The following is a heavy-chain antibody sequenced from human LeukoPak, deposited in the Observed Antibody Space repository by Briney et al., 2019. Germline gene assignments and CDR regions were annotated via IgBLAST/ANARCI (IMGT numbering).Heavy chain of an antibody. D-gene: IGHD3-10*01. CDR2: IKPDGSEK. V-gene: IGHV3-7*01. CDR3: AGSFGDVKNF. CDR1: GFNFRDHW. Sequence: GGSLRLSCAGSGFNFRDHWMSWLRQAPGKGPEWVAHIKPDGSEKYYVDSVKGRFIISRDDARNSLSLQMNSLRAEDTAVYYCAGSFGDVKNFWGQGTPVTVSS. J-gene: IGHJ4*01.